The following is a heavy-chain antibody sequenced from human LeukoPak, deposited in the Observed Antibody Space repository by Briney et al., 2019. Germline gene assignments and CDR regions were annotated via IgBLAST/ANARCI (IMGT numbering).Heavy chain of an antibody. J-gene: IGHJ5*02. CDR1: GGTFSSYA. CDR2: IIPIFGTA. D-gene: IGHD3-10*01. CDR3: ARVVRSGSYLYPDWFDP. V-gene: IGHV1-69*05. Sequence: GASVKVSCKASGGTFSSYAISWVRQAPRQGLEWMGGIIPIFGTANYAQKFQGRVTMTRDTSISTAYMELSRLRSDDTAVYYCARVVRSGSYLYPDWFDPWGQGTLVTVSS.